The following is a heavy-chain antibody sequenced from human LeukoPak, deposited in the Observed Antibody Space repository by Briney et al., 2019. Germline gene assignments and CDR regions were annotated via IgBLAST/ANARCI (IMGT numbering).Heavy chain of an antibody. CDR3: ARDSHHYYDSSGYYPFDY. D-gene: IGHD3-22*01. CDR2: INTNTGNP. V-gene: IGHV7-4-1*02. CDR1: GYTFTSYA. J-gene: IGHJ4*02. Sequence: ASVKVSCKASGYTFTSYAMNWVRQAPGQGLEWMGWINTNTGNPTYAQGLTGRFVFSLDTSVSTAYLQISSLKAEDTAVYYCARDSHHYYDSSGYYPFDYWGQGALVTVSS.